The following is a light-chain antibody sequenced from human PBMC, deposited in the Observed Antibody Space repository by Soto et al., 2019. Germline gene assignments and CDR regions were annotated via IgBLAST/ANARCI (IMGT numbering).Light chain of an antibody. Sequence: EIVLTQSPGTLSLSPGERATLSCRASQSVTSSYLAWYQQKPGQAPRLIYYGASSRATGIPDRFRGSGSGTDFTLTISRLEPEDFAVYYCQQYGNSPLTFGGGTKVEIK. V-gene: IGKV3-20*01. CDR3: QQYGNSPLT. J-gene: IGKJ4*01. CDR1: QSVTSSY. CDR2: GAS.